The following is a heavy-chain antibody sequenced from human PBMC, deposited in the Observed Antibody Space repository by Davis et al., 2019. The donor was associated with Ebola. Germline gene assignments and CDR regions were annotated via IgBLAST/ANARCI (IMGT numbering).Heavy chain of an antibody. CDR2: ISSSSGYI. Sequence: GESLKISCAASGFTFSSYSMNWVRQAPGKGLEWVSSISSSSGYIYYADSVKGRFTISRDNAKNSLYLQMNSLRAEDTAVYYCARGVRFWSGYRNWFDPWGQGTLVTVSS. J-gene: IGHJ5*02. V-gene: IGHV3-21*01. CDR1: GFTFSSYS. CDR3: ARGVRFWSGYRNWFDP. D-gene: IGHD3-3*01.